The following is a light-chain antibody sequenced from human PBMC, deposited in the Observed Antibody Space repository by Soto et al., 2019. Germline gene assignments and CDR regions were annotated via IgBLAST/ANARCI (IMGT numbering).Light chain of an antibody. J-gene: IGLJ3*02. CDR3: QSYDTNLSAWV. Sequence: QSVLTQPPSVSGAPGQRVTISCTGSSSNIGAGYDVHWYQHLPGTAPKLLIYGNNNRPSGVPDRFSGSKSGTSASLAITGLQAEDGADYYCQSYDTNLSAWVFGGGTKLTVL. CDR1: SSNIGAGYD. V-gene: IGLV1-40*01. CDR2: GNN.